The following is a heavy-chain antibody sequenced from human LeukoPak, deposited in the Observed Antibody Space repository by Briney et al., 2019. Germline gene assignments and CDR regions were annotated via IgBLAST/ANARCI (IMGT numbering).Heavy chain of an antibody. Sequence: PSETLSLTCTVSGDSISSYYWNWVRQPPGKGLEWIGYIYYSGSTNCNPSLKSRVTISIDTSKNQFSLKLRSVTVADTAVYYCAREVPIVRGLRWDYWGQGTLVTVSS. CDR3: AREVPIVRGLRWDY. J-gene: IGHJ4*02. CDR1: GDSISSYY. V-gene: IGHV4-59*01. CDR2: IYYSGST. D-gene: IGHD3-10*01.